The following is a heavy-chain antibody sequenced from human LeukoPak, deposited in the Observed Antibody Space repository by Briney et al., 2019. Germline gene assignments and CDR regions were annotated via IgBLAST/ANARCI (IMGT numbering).Heavy chain of an antibody. CDR2: IIPIFGTA. Sequence: ASVKVSCKASGGTFSSYAISWVRQAPGQGLEWMGGIIPIFGTANYAQKFQGRVTITADESTSTAYMELSSLRSEDTAVYYCARAPYYYGSGNGDAFDIWGQGTMVTVSS. V-gene: IGHV1-69*13. J-gene: IGHJ3*02. D-gene: IGHD3-10*01. CDR1: GGTFSSYA. CDR3: ARAPYYYGSGNGDAFDI.